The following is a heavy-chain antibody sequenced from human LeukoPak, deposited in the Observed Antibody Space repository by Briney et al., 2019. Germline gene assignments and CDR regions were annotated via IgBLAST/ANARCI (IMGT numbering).Heavy chain of an antibody. CDR1: GYTFTSYG. CDR3: ARDRTILEWLPWDDEYYYYYYGMDV. CDR2: ISAYNGNT. D-gene: IGHD3-3*01. Sequence: GASVKVSCKASGYTFTSYGISWVRQAPGQGLEWMGWISAYNGNTNYAQKLQGRVTMTTDTSTSTAYMELRSLRSDDTAVYYCARDRTILEWLPWDDEYYYYYYGMDVWGQGTTVTVSS. V-gene: IGHV1-18*01. J-gene: IGHJ6*02.